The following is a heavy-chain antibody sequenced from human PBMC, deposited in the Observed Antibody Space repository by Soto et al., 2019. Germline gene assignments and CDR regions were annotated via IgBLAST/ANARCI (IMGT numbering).Heavy chain of an antibody. CDR1: GDSISRGSKS. V-gene: IGHV4-30-4*01. J-gene: IGHJ6*02. CDR2: ILSSGTT. Sequence: SETLSLTCTVSGDSISRGSKSWSGIRQPPGKGLEWIGYILSSGTTYYNPSLKSRLTMSLDASQNQFSLKLNSLTDADTAVYFCARVPSPFDYYYPIDVSTQGTTVTVSS. CDR3: ARVPSPFDYYYPIDV. D-gene: IGHD6-6*01.